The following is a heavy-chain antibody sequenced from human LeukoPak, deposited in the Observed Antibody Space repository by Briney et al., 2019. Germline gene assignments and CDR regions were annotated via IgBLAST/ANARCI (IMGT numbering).Heavy chain of an antibody. V-gene: IGHV4-59*01. D-gene: IGHD2-15*01. Sequence: AETLSLTCTVSGASISSSYWSWVRQPPGKRLEWIGFIYYNGNTNSNPPLKSRVSISVGTSKNQFLLKLTSVTAADTAVYYCVRGNYGNRGYSNAFDIWGQGAMVTVSS. CDR3: VRGNYGNRGYSNAFDI. CDR1: GASISSSY. J-gene: IGHJ3*02. CDR2: IYYNGNT.